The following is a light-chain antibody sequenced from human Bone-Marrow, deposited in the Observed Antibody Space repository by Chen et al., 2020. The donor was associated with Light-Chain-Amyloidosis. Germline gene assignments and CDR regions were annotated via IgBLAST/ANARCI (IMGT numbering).Light chain of an antibody. J-gene: IGLJ3*02. CDR2: EED. CDR3: QSYQGSSQGV. Sequence: NFMLTQPHSVAESPGKTVIISCTRSSGSLATNYVQWSQQRPGSSPTTVISEEDQIPSGVPDRFSGSIDRSSNSASLTISGLKTEDEADYYCQSYQGSSQGVFGGGTKLTV. V-gene: IGLV6-57*01. CDR1: SGSLATNY.